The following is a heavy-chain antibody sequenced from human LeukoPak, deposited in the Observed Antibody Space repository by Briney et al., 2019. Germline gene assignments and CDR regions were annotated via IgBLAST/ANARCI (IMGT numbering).Heavy chain of an antibody. D-gene: IGHD3-3*01. J-gene: IGHJ4*02. CDR2: MSTSDSPI. Sequence: GGSLRLSCAASGFTFSDYYMSWIRQAPGKGLEWVSYMSTSDSPIYYTDSVKGRFTISRDNSKNTLYLQMNSLRAEDTAVYYCAKEGLEFVAFDYWGQGTLVTVSS. V-gene: IGHV3-11*04. CDR1: GFTFSDYY. CDR3: AKEGLEFVAFDY.